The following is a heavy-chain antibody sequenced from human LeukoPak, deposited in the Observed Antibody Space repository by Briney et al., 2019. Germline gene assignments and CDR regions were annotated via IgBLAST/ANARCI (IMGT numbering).Heavy chain of an antibody. CDR3: AKVGKYSSGWYTVDY. CDR1: GFTFSSCG. CDR2: IRYDGSNK. Sequence: GGSLRLSCAASGFTFSSCGMHWVRQAPGKGLEWVAFIRYDGSNKCYADSVKGRFTISRDNSKNTLYLQMNSLRAEDTAVYYCAKVGKYSSGWYTVDYWGQGTLVTVSS. V-gene: IGHV3-30*02. D-gene: IGHD6-19*01. J-gene: IGHJ4*02.